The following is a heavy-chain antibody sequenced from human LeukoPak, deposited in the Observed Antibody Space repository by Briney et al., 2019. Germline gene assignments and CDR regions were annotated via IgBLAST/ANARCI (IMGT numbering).Heavy chain of an antibody. V-gene: IGHV6-1*01. CDR2: TYYRSKWYI. Sequence: SQTLSPTCAISGDSVSSNSAVWNWIRQSPSRGLEWLGRTYYRSKWYIEYAVSVKSRITINPDTSKNQFSLQLNSVTPEDTAVYYCARRVQEAHAFDIWGQGTMVSVSS. J-gene: IGHJ3*02. CDR3: ARRVQEAHAFDI. D-gene: IGHD3-10*01. CDR1: GDSVSSNSAV.